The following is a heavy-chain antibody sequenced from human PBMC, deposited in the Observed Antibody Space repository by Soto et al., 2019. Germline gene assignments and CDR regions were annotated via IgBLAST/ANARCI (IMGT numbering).Heavy chain of an antibody. CDR1: GFTFSSYG. CDR2: ISYDGSNK. D-gene: IGHD3-10*01. V-gene: IGHV3-30*18. Sequence: GGSLRLSCAASGFTFSSYGMHWVRQAPGKGLEWVAVISYDGSNKYYADSVKGRFTISRDNSKNTLYLQMNSLRAEETAVYYCAKVPVLLWFGAGEMVDYYYYGMDVWGQGTTVTVSS. J-gene: IGHJ6*02. CDR3: AKVPVLLWFGAGEMVDYYYYGMDV.